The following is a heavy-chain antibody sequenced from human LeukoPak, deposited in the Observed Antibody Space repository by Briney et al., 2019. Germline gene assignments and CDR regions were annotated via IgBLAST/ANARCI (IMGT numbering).Heavy chain of an antibody. Sequence: GGSLRLSCAASGFTFSSYAMHWVRQAPGKGLEWVAVISYDGSNKYYADSVKGRFTISRDNSKNTLYLQMNSLRAEDTAVYYCTRVLYSSGWYGDHYWGQGTLVTVSS. D-gene: IGHD6-19*01. J-gene: IGHJ4*02. CDR2: ISYDGSNK. V-gene: IGHV3-30-3*01. CDR1: GFTFSSYA. CDR3: TRVLYSSGWYGDHY.